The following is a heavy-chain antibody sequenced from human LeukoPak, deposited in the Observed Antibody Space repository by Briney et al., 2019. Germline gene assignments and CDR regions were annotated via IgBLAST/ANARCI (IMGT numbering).Heavy chain of an antibody. CDR1: GGSISSYY. V-gene: IGHV4-59*01. CDR2: IYYIGST. CDR3: ARAEDYYDSSGYYPGGFDY. J-gene: IGHJ4*02. Sequence: SETLSLTCTVSGGSISSYYWSWIRQPPGKGLEWIGYIYYIGSTNYNPSLKSRVTISVDTSKNQFSLKLSSVTAADTAVYYCARAEDYYDSSGYYPGGFDYWGQGTLVTVSS. D-gene: IGHD3-22*01.